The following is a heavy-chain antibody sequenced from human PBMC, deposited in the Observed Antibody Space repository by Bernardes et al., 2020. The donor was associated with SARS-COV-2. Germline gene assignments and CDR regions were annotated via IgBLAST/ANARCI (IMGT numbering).Heavy chain of an antibody. V-gene: IGHV3-21*06. J-gene: IGHJ3*02. Sequence: GSLGLSCAASGFTFTNHTMNWVRQAPGKGLEWVSSISSSSSYIFYADEVKGRFTISRDNAKNSVYLQMNSLRAEDTAVYHCARDLLTDYDSSGYYLPDGFEIWGQGTMVTVSS. D-gene: IGHD3-22*01. CDR1: GFTFTNHT. CDR3: ARDLLTDYDSSGYYLPDGFEI. CDR2: ISSSSSYI.